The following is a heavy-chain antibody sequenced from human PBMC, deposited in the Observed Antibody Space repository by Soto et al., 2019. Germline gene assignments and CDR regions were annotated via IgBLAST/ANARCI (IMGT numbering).Heavy chain of an antibody. CDR1: AYTFTCYA. J-gene: IGHJ4*02. V-gene: IGHV1-3*01. CDR3: ARDLGLTFVRGIVLTGPKYLDF. CDR2: INAGNGDT. D-gene: IGHD3-10*01. Sequence: ASVKVSCKASAYTFTCYAINWVRQAARQRLEWMGLINAGNGDTKNSQNFQGRVTITRDTSASTGYMELSTLISEDTAVYYCARDLGLTFVRGIVLTGPKYLDFWGQGALVTVSS.